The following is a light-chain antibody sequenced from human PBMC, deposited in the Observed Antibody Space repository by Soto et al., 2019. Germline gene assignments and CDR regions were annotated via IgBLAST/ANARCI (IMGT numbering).Light chain of an antibody. CDR1: SSDVGGYNY. Sequence: QSALTQPPSASESPGQSVTISCMGTSSDVGGYNYVSWYQQHPGKAPKLMIYEVSRRPSGVPDRFSGSKSGNTASLTVSGLQAEDEADYYCSSYAGSNNYVFGTGTKLTVL. J-gene: IGLJ1*01. CDR3: SSYAGSNNYV. CDR2: EVS. V-gene: IGLV2-8*01.